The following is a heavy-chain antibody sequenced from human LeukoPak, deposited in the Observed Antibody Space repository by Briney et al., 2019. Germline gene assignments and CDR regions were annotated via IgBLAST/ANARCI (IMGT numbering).Heavy chain of an antibody. V-gene: IGHV3-21*01. CDR3: ARDPGVAYFAMDV. D-gene: IGHD5-12*01. CDR2: ISSSSTYI. CDR1: GFTFSTHS. Sequence: GGSLRLSCAASGFTFSTHSMNWVRQAPGKGLEWVSSISSSSTYIYYADSVKGRFTISRDNAKNSLYLQMNSLRAEDMAVYYCARDPGVAYFAMDVWGQGTTVTVSS. J-gene: IGHJ6*02.